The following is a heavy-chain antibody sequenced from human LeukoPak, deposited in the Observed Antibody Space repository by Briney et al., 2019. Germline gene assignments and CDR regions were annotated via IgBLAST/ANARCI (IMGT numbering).Heavy chain of an antibody. Sequence: GGSLRLSCAASGFTFSSYWMSWVRQAPGKGLEWVANIKQDGSEKNYVDSVKGRFTISRDNAKNSLYLQMNSLRAEDTAVYYCARERGSGSYHPFDPWGQGTLATVSS. CDR3: ARERGSGSYHPFDP. V-gene: IGHV3-7*01. J-gene: IGHJ5*02. CDR2: IKQDGSEK. CDR1: GFTFSSYW. D-gene: IGHD3-10*01.